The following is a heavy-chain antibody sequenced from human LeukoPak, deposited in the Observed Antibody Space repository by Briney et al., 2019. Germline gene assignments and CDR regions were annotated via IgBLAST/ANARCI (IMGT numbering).Heavy chain of an antibody. CDR1: GASISSSAYV. Sequence: SETLSLTCSVSGASISSSAYVWGWIRQPPGKGLEWIGSLFYNGDTLHNPSLKTRVTISADTSKNQFSLKLTSVTAADTAVYYCARHWSDKWLQIYYFDYWGQGTLVTVSS. CDR3: ARHWSDKWLQIYYFDY. D-gene: IGHD5-18*01. V-gene: IGHV4-39*01. J-gene: IGHJ4*02. CDR2: LFYNGDT.